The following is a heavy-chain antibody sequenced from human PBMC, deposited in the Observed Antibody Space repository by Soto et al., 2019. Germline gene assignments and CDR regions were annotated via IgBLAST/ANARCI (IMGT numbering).Heavy chain of an antibody. D-gene: IGHD6-13*01. Sequence: GGSLRLSCAASGFTFSSYAMSWVRQAPGKGLEWVSAISGSGGSTYYADSVKGRFTISRDNSKNTLYLQMNSLRAEDTAVYYCAKVDSSSWSKYYYYYYYMDVWGKGTTVTVSS. CDR2: ISGSGGST. V-gene: IGHV3-23*01. J-gene: IGHJ6*03. CDR1: GFTFSSYA. CDR3: AKVDSSSWSKYYYYYYYMDV.